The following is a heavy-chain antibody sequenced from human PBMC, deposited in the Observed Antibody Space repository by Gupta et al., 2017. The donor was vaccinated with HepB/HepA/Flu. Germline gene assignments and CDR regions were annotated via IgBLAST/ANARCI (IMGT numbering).Heavy chain of an antibody. CDR3: ARVQRGYWGSKYFDY. CDR2: INHSGST. D-gene: IGHD7-27*01. V-gene: IGHV4-34*01. Sequence: QVQLQQWGAGLLTPSEILSLTCAVYGGSFGGYYWSWIRQPPGKGLEWIGEINHSGSTNYNPSLKSRVTISVDTSKNQFSLKLSSVTAADTAVYYCARVQRGYWGSKYFDYWGQGTLVTVS. CDR1: GGSFGGYY. J-gene: IGHJ4*02.